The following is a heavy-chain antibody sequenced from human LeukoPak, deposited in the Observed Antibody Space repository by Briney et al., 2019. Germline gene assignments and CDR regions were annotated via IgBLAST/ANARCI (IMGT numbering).Heavy chain of an antibody. V-gene: IGHV1-69*13. Sequence: GASVKVSCKASGGTFTSYAISWVRQAPGQGLEWMGGIIPIFGTANYAQKFQGRVTITADESTSTAYMELSSLRSEDTAVYYCAKKMSITAASQVDYWGQGTLVTVSS. J-gene: IGHJ4*02. CDR1: GGTFTSYA. CDR3: AKKMSITAASQVDY. D-gene: IGHD1-20*01. CDR2: IIPIFGTA.